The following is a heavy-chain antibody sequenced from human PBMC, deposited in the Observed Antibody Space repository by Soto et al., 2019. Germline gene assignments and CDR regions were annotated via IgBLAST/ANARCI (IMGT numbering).Heavy chain of an antibody. CDR2: IIPIFGTA. CDR3: ARGKAVADTEYFQH. D-gene: IGHD6-19*01. J-gene: IGHJ1*01. Sequence: ASVKVSCKASGGTFSSYAISWVRQAPGQGLEWMGGIIPIFGTANYAQKFQGRVTITADESTSTAYMELSSLRSEDTAVYYCARGKAVADTEYFQHWGQGTLVTVSS. CDR1: GGTFSSYA. V-gene: IGHV1-69*01.